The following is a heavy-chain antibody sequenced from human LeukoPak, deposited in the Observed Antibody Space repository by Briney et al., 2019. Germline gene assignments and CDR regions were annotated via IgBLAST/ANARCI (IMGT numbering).Heavy chain of an antibody. CDR2: INPSGGST. V-gene: IGHV1-46*01. J-gene: IGHJ3*02. D-gene: IGHD3-3*01. Sequence: ASVKVSCKASGYTFTSYYMHWVRQAPGQGLEWMGIINPSGGSTSYAQKFQGRVTMTRDMSPSTVYMELSSLRSEDTAVYYCAREEWLFDAFDIWGQGTMVTVSS. CDR3: AREEWLFDAFDI. CDR1: GYTFTSYY.